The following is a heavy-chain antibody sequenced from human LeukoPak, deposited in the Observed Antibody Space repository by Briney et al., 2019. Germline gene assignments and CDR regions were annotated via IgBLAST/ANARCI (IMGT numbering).Heavy chain of an antibody. V-gene: IGHV4-34*01. J-gene: IGHJ4*02. CDR3: ARRFDSSGYVSDY. Sequence: SETLSLTCAVYGGSFSGYYWSWIRQPPGKGLEWIGEIYHGGSTNYNSSLKSRVTISVDTSKNQFSLKLSSVTAADTAVYYCARRFDSSGYVSDYWGQGTLVTVSS. CDR1: GGSFSGYY. D-gene: IGHD3-22*01. CDR2: IYHGGST.